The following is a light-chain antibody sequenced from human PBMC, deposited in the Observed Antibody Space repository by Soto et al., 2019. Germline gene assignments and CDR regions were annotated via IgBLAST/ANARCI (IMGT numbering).Light chain of an antibody. CDR1: SSDVGGYNS. Sequence: QSVLAQPASVSGSPGQSITISCTGTSSDVGGYNSVSWYRQDPGRAPKLIVSEVSHRPSGVSNRFSGSKSGNTASLTISGLQSEDEADYYCISYTSDDVRYVFGTGTKVTVL. V-gene: IGLV2-14*01. CDR2: EVS. J-gene: IGLJ1*01. CDR3: ISYTSDDVRYV.